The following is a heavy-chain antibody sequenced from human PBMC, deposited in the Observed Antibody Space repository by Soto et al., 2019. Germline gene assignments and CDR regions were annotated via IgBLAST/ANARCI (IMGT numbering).Heavy chain of an antibody. CDR2: IYYSGST. Sequence: SETLSLTCTVSGGSISSGDYYWSWIRQPPGKGLEWFGYIYYSGSTYYNPSLKSRVTISVDTSKNQFSLKLSSVTAADTAVYYCARARTGITIFEGANWFDPWGQGTLVTVSS. CDR1: GGSISSGDYY. J-gene: IGHJ5*02. D-gene: IGHD3-3*01. CDR3: ARARTGITIFEGANWFDP. V-gene: IGHV4-30-4*01.